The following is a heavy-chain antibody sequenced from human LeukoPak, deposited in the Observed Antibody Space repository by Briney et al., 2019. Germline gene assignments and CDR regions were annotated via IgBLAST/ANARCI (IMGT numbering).Heavy chain of an antibody. Sequence: GGSLRLSCAASGFTFSSYSMNWVRQAPGKGLEWVSSISSSSSYIYYADSVKGRFTISRDNAKSSLYLQMNSLRAEDTAVYYCARDGDVVPTYDYWGQGTLVTVSS. CDR3: ARDGDVVPTYDY. D-gene: IGHD5-12*01. CDR1: GFTFSSYS. J-gene: IGHJ4*02. CDR2: ISSSSSYI. V-gene: IGHV3-21*01.